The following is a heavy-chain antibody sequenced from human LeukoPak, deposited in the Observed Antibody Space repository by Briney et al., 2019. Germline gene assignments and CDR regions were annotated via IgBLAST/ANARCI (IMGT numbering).Heavy chain of an antibody. Sequence: GGSLRLSCAASGFTFSIYAMSWVRQAPGKGLEWVSTISGSGGSTFYADSVTGRFTISRDDSKNTLYLQMNSLRGEDTAIYYCASETGYSGSESYVDYWGQGTLVTVSS. CDR1: GFTFSIYA. J-gene: IGHJ4*02. CDR3: ASETGYSGSESYVDY. CDR2: ISGSGGST. D-gene: IGHD3-10*01. V-gene: IGHV3-23*01.